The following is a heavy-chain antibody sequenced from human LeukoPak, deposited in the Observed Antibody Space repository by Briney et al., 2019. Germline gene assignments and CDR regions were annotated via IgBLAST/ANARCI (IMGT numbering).Heavy chain of an antibody. CDR2: IRSSGSTI. V-gene: IGHV3-11*01. D-gene: IGHD3-9*01. CDR3: ARDRLRSRYDILTGYYY. CDR1: GLTFSVYY. Sequence: GRSLSLSCAVSGLTFSVYYMSWISHPPGRGLEWVSYIRSSGSTIYYAASVKGRVTISRDNAKNSLYLQMNSLRAEDTAVYYCARDRLRSRYDILTGYYYWGQGTLVTVSS. J-gene: IGHJ4*02.